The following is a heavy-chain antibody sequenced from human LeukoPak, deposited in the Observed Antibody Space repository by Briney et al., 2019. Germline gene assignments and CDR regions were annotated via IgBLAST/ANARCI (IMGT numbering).Heavy chain of an antibody. CDR3: ARGFSSSWYHYFDY. Sequence: PSETLSLTCAVYGGSFSGYYWSWIRQPPGKGLEWIGEINHSGSTNCNPSLKSRVTISVDTSKNQFSLKLSSVTAADTAVYYCARGFSSSWYHYFDYWGQGTLVTVSS. V-gene: IGHV4-34*01. CDR2: INHSGST. D-gene: IGHD6-13*01. J-gene: IGHJ4*02. CDR1: GGSFSGYY.